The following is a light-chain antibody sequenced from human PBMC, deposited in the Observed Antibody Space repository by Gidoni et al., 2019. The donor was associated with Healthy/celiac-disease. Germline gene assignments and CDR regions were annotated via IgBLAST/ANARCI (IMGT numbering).Light chain of an antibody. CDR2: QDS. J-gene: IGLJ2*01. V-gene: IGLV3-1*01. CDR3: QAWDSVDVV. CDR1: KLGDKY. Sequence: SYELTQPPSVSVSPGQTASITCSGDKLGDKYACWYQQKPGQSPVLVIYQDSKRLSGIPERFSGSNSGNTATLTISGTQAMDEADYYCQAWDSVDVVFGGGTKLTVL.